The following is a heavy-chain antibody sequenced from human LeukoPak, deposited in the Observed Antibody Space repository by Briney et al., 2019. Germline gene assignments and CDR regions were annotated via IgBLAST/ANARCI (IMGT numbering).Heavy chain of an antibody. Sequence: SQTLSLTCTVSGGSISSGSYYWSWIRQPAGKGLEWIGYIYYSGSTNYNPSLKSRVTISVDTSKNQFSLKLSSVTAADTAVYYCARDRGLMVRGVDGMDVWGQGTTVTVSS. CDR3: ARDRGLMVRGVDGMDV. D-gene: IGHD3-10*01. J-gene: IGHJ6*02. V-gene: IGHV4-61*10. CDR1: GGSISSGSYY. CDR2: IYYSGST.